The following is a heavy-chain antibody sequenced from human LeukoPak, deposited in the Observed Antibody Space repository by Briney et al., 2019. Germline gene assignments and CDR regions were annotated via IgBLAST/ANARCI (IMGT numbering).Heavy chain of an antibody. D-gene: IGHD4-23*01. CDR1: GGSINSYY. J-gene: IGHJ4*02. CDR3: ARTPTVVRAVGQFDF. Sequence: PSETLSLTCTVSGGSINSYYWSWIRQPPGKGLECIGYIHYTGSTNYNPSLKSRVTISVDTSKNQFSLKLSSVTAADTAVYYCARTPTVVRAVGQFDFWGQGILISVSS. V-gene: IGHV4-59*12. CDR2: IHYTGST.